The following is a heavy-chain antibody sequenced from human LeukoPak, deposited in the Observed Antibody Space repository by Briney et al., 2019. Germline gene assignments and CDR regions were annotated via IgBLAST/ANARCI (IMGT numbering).Heavy chain of an antibody. CDR2: ISYDGSNQ. Sequence: PGRSLRLSCAASGFTFSSYGMHWVRQAPGKGLEWVAVISYDGSNQYYAVSVKGRFTISRDNSKNTLYLQMNSPRPDDTAVYFCAKGSHYYDSGGYYIEYWGQGTLVAVSS. CDR3: AKGSHYYDSGGYYIEY. J-gene: IGHJ4*02. D-gene: IGHD3-22*01. V-gene: IGHV3-30*18. CDR1: GFTFSSYG.